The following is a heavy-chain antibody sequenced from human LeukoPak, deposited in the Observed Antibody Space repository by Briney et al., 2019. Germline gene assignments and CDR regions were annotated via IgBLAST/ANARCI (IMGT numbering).Heavy chain of an antibody. V-gene: IGHV3-23*01. Sequence: PGGSLRLSCAASGLTFSNYGMAWVRQAPGKGLEWVSAISGSGESTYNADSVKGRFTISRDNSKNTLYLQMNRLRAEDTAVYYCAKDSRTTYDSSWLYYFDSWGQGTLVTVSS. CDR2: ISGSGEST. CDR1: GLTFSNYG. J-gene: IGHJ4*02. D-gene: IGHD6-13*01. CDR3: AKDSRTTYDSSWLYYFDS.